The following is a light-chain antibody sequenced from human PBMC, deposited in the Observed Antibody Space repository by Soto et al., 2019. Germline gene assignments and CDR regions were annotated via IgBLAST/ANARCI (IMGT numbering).Light chain of an antibody. Sequence: QPVLTQSPSASASLGASVKLTCTLSSGHSSYAIAWHQQQTEKGPRYLMKLNSDGSHSKGDGIPDRFSGSSSGAERYLIISSLQSEDEADYYFQTWGTGIHVFGTGTKVTVL. CDR1: SGHSSYA. CDR3: QTWGTGIHV. J-gene: IGLJ1*01. V-gene: IGLV4-69*01. CDR2: LNSDGSH.